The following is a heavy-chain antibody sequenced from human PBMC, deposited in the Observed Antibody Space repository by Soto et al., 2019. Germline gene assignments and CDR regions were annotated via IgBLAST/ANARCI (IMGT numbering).Heavy chain of an antibody. V-gene: IGHV3-23*01. CDR2: ISGSGDRT. J-gene: IGHJ4*02. Sequence: EVQLLESGGGLVQPGGSLRLSCAASGFAFNTYAMDWVRQAPGKGLERVSSISGSGDRTYYADSVKGRFTISRDNSENTLYLEMNSLRAEDTAVYYCANSDRGGSGNSNFWGQGTLVTVSS. CDR3: ANSDRGGSGNSNF. D-gene: IGHD3-10*01. CDR1: GFAFNTYA.